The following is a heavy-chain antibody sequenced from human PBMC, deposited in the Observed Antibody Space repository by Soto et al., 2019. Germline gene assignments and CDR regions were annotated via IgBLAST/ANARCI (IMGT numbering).Heavy chain of an antibody. CDR3: AKGGRQWLVTSDFNY. J-gene: IGHJ4*02. CDR2: VSHDGRNT. D-gene: IGHD6-19*01. Sequence: VQLVEAGGGVVQPGRSLRLSCAASGFTFSDYAMHWVGQAPGKGLEWVAVVSHDGRNTHYADSVKGRFTISRDSSKNPVSLELTSLRAEDTAVYYCAKGGRQWLVTSDFNYWGQGALVTVSS. V-gene: IGHV3-30*18. CDR1: GFTFSDYA.